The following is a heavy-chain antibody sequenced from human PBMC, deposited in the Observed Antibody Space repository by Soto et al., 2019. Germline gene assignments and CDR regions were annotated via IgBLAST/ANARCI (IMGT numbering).Heavy chain of an antibody. J-gene: IGHJ4*02. CDR2: IIPMFGTA. CDR3: ARSRANYYDSRGYYYSTFDF. V-gene: IGHV1-69*12. Sequence: QVQLVQSGAEVKKPGSSVKVSCKTSGGTFSSYAISWVRQAPGQGIEWMGGIIPMFGTANYAQKFQGRVTLTAEEPTSTAYMELSSLRSEDTAVYYCARSRANYYDSRGYYYSTFDFWCQGKLVTVSS. D-gene: IGHD3-22*01. CDR1: GGTFSSYA.